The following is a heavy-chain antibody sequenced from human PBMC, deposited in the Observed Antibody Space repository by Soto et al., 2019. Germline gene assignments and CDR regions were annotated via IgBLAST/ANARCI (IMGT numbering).Heavy chain of an antibody. J-gene: IGHJ4*02. CDR2: INQSGST. V-gene: IGHV4-34*01. CDR3: ARTYSSSWSPFDY. D-gene: IGHD6-13*01. Sequence: QVQLQQWGAGLLKPSETLSLTCAVYGGSFSGYYWSWIRQPPGKGLEWIGEINQSGSTNYNPSLKSRVTISVDTSKNQFSLKRSSVTAADTAVYYWARTYSSSWSPFDYWGQGTLVTVSS. CDR1: GGSFSGYY.